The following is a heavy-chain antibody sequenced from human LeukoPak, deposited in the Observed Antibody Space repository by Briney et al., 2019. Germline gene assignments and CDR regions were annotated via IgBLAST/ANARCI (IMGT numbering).Heavy chain of an antibody. CDR1: GFTFSTHW. V-gene: IGHV3-74*01. Sequence: PGGSLRLSCAASGFTFSTHWMHWVRQAPGKGLVWVSRMNTEGSSTAYAGSVKGRFTISRDNAKNTLYLQMNSLRAEDTAVYYCAREGSLSGIYALDYWGQGTVVTVSS. CDR2: MNTEGSST. CDR3: AREGSLSGIYALDY. J-gene: IGHJ4*02. D-gene: IGHD1-26*01.